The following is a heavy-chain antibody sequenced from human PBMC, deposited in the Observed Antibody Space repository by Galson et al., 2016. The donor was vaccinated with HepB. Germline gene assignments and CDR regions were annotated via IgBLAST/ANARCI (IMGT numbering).Heavy chain of an antibody. Sequence: SETLSLTCTVSGGSISSSYWSWIRQPPGKALEWIGCMFYSGKTNYNPSLRSRVTISGDTSKNQFSLKLNFVTAADTAVYYCARGDSTGYYYYGMDVWGQGSTVSVPS. CDR3: ARGDSTGYYYYGMDV. V-gene: IGHV4-59*01. D-gene: IGHD3-16*01. CDR2: MFYSGKT. J-gene: IGHJ6*02. CDR1: GGSISSSY.